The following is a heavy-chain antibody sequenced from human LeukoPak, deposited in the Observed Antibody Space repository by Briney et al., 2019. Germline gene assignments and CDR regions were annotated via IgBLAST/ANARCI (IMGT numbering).Heavy chain of an antibody. CDR1: GFTFSSYA. CDR3: AKGAYCSSTSCSNFDY. J-gene: IGHJ4*02. CDR2: ISYDGSNK. V-gene: IGHV3-30-3*01. Sequence: GGSLRLSCAASGFTFSSYAMHWVRQAPGKGLEWVAVISYDGSNKYYADSVKGRFTISRDNSKNTLYLQMNSLRAEDTAVYYCAKGAYCSSTSCSNFDYWGQGTLVTVSS. D-gene: IGHD2-2*01.